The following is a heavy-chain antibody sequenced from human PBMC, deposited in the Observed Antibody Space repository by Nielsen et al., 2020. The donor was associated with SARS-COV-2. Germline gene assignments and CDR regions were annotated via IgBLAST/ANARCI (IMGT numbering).Heavy chain of an antibody. J-gene: IGHJ3*02. CDR1: GFTFSSYS. Sequence: GESLKISCAASGFTFSSYSMNWVRQAPGKGLEWVSSISSSSSYKYYADSVKGRFTISRDNAKNSLYLQMNSLRAEDTAVYYCAIIWSGYTDAFDIWGQGTMVTVSS. V-gene: IGHV3-21*01. CDR2: ISSSSSYK. CDR3: AIIWSGYTDAFDI. D-gene: IGHD3-3*01.